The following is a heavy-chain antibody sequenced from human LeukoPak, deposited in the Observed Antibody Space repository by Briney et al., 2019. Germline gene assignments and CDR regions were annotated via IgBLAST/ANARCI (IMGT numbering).Heavy chain of an antibody. D-gene: IGHD6-6*01. CDR3: ARGGIAARRGGDNWFDP. J-gene: IGHJ5*02. CDR1: GYTFTSYG. V-gene: IGHV1-18*01. CDR2: ISAYNGNT. Sequence: ASVKVSCKASGYTFTSYGISWVRQAPGQGLEWMGWISAYNGNTNYAQKLQGRVTMTTDTSTSTAYMELRSLRSDDTAVYYCARGGIAARRGGDNWFDPWGQGTLVTVSS.